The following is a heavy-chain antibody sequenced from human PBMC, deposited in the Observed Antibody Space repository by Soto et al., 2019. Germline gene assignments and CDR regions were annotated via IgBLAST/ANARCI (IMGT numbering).Heavy chain of an antibody. J-gene: IGHJ4*02. Sequence: PSETLSLTCTVSGGSISSGGYYWSWIRQHPGKGLEWIGYIYYSGSTYYNPSLKSRVTISVDTSKNQFSLKLSSVTAADTAVYYCARQATKVPYFDYWGQGTLVTVSS. CDR3: ARQATKVPYFDY. CDR2: IYYSGST. V-gene: IGHV4-31*03. D-gene: IGHD1-1*01. CDR1: GGSISSGGYY.